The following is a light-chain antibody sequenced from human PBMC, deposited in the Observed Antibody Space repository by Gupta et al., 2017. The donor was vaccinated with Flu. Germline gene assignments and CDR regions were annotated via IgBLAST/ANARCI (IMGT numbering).Light chain of an antibody. CDR3: QAFHSSLIWE. CDR2: SNT. J-gene: IGLJ3*02. CDR1: SLEIGSYFD. Sequence: QSVLTQPPSVSGAPGQRITISCTGSSLEIGSYFDFYWYKFVVNATPQVLIYSNTARPSGVPDRVSASRSGTSASLAIAGLQAEDEGEYFCQAFHSSLIWEFGGGTKVTVL. V-gene: IGLV1-40*01.